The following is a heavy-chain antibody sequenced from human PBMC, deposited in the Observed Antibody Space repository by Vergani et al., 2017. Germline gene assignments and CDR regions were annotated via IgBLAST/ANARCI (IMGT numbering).Heavy chain of an antibody. CDR3: ARSGSYIYYFDY. Sequence: EVQLVESGGGLVQPGRSLRLSCAASGFTFDDYAMHWVRQPPGKGLEWVSGISWNSGRIDYADSVKGRFTISRDNAKNSLYLQMNSLRAEDMALYYCARSGSYIYYFDYWGQGTLVTVSS. D-gene: IGHD3-10*01. CDR2: ISWNSGRI. CDR1: GFTFDDYA. J-gene: IGHJ4*02. V-gene: IGHV3-9*03.